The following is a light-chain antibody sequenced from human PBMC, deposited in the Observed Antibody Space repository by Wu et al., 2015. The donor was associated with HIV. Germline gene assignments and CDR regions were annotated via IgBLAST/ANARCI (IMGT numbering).Light chain of an antibody. V-gene: IGKV3-20*01. J-gene: IGKJ1*01. Sequence: EIVLTQSPGTLSLSPGERATLSCGVSQSISNTYLVWYQQKRGQAPRLLIYGTSSRATGIPDRFSGDGSGTDFTLTINRVEPEDSAVYYCQQFVTSPWTFGQGTKVEI. CDR1: QSISNTY. CDR3: QQFVTSPWT. CDR2: GTS.